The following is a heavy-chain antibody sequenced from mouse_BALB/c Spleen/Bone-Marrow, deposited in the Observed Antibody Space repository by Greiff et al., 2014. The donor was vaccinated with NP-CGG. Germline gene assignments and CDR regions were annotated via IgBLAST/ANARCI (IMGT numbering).Heavy chain of an antibody. CDR1: GFTFSDYY. V-gene: IGHV5-12*02. CDR3: ARHNYDETWFAY. D-gene: IGHD2-4*01. CDR2: ISNGGGST. Sequence: DEKLVESGGGLVQPGGSLKLSCATSGFTFSDYYMYWVRQTPEKRLEWVAYISNGGGSTYYPDTVKGRFTISRDNAKNTLYLQMSRLKSEDTAMYYCARHNYDETWFAYWGQGTLVTVSA. J-gene: IGHJ3*01.